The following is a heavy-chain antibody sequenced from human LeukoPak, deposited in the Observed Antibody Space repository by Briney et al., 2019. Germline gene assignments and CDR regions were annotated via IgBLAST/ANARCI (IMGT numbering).Heavy chain of an antibody. V-gene: IGHV3-23*01. Sequence: GGSLRLSCAASGFTFSSYAMSWVRQAPGKGLEWVSAISGSGGNTYYADSVKGRFTISRDNSKNTLYLQMNSLRAEDTAVYYCAKVSHRGYGYGSFDYWGQGTLVTVSS. CDR1: GFTFSSYA. D-gene: IGHD5-18*01. CDR2: ISGSGGNT. J-gene: IGHJ4*02. CDR3: AKVSHRGYGYGSFDY.